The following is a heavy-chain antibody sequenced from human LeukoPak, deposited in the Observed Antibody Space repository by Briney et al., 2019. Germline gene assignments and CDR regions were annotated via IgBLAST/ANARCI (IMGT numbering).Heavy chain of an antibody. CDR2: ISGSGTNT. V-gene: IGHV3-23*01. J-gene: IGHJ4*02. CDR1: GFTFSSYG. Sequence: GGTLTLSCAASGFTFSSYGMSWVRQAPGKGLEWISTISGSGTNTHYANFVKGRFTISRDNSKNMVYLEMNSLRAEDTAIYHCARDPSTLTIRDNYWGRGTLVTVSS. D-gene: IGHD5-24*01. CDR3: ARDPSTLTIRDNY.